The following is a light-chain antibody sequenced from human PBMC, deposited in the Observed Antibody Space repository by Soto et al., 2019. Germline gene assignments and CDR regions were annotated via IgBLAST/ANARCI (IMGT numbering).Light chain of an antibody. CDR1: QSVRSS. J-gene: IGKJ1*01. Sequence: EIVLTQSPATLSLPPGERATLSCRASQSVRSSLAWYQQQPGQAPRLLIYDASNRATGIPARFNGSGSGTDFTLTISSLEPKDFAVYYCQQRSNWPGTFGQGTKVEIK. CDR3: QQRSNWPGT. V-gene: IGKV3-11*01. CDR2: DAS.